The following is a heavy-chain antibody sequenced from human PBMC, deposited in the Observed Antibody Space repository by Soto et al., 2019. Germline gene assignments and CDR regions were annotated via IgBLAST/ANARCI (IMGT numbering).Heavy chain of an antibody. Sequence: SETLSLTCTVSGGSISSGGYYWSWIRQHPGKGLEWIGYIYYSGSTYYNPSLKSRVTISVDTSKNQFSLKLSSVTAADTAVYYCARSYYDFWSGYEGNNWFDPWGQGTLVTVSS. J-gene: IGHJ5*02. CDR2: IYYSGST. CDR1: GGSISSGGYY. CDR3: ARSYYDFWSGYEGNNWFDP. D-gene: IGHD3-3*01. V-gene: IGHV4-31*03.